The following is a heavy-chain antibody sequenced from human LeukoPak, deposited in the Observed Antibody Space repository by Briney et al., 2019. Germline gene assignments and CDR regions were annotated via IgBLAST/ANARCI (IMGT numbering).Heavy chain of an antibody. V-gene: IGHV3-66*02. CDR2: IYSDIST. D-gene: IGHD3-3*01. J-gene: IGHJ5*02. Sequence: GGSLRLSCAASGFTVNSSYMTWVHQAPGKGLEWVSIIYSDISTYYADSVKGRFTISRDNSKNTFYLQMNSLRAEDTAVYYCARTYYDFWRVPHWGFDPWGQGTLVTVSS. CDR3: ARTYYDFWRVPHWGFDP. CDR1: GFTVNSSY.